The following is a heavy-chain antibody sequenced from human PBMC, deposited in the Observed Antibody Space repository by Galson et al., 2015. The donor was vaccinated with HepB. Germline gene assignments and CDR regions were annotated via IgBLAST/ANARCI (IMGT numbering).Heavy chain of an antibody. D-gene: IGHD4-23*01. CDR3: ARGDYGGNSGPWYFDL. CDR1: GYTFTSYD. Sequence: SVKVSCKASGYTFTSYDINWVRQATGQGPEWMGWMNPNSGNTGYAQKFQGRVTMTRNTSISTAYMELSSLRSEDTAVYYCARGDYGGNSGPWYFDLWGRGTLVTVSS. J-gene: IGHJ2*01. CDR2: MNPNSGNT. V-gene: IGHV1-8*01.